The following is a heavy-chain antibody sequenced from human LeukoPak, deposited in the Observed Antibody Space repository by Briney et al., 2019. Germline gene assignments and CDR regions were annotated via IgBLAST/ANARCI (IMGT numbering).Heavy chain of an antibody. V-gene: IGHV2-70*18. CDR1: GGSISSYY. D-gene: IGHD6-19*01. Sequence: TLSLTCTVSGGSISSYYWSWIRQPPGKALEWLALIDWDDDKYYSTSLKTRLTISKDTSKNQVVLTMTNMDPVDTATYYCARISSGSLYYFDYWGQGTLVTVSS. J-gene: IGHJ4*02. CDR3: ARISSGSLYYFDY. CDR2: IDWDDDK.